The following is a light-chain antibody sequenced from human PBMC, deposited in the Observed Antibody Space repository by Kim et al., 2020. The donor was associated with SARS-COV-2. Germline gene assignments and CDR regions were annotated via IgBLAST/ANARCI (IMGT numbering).Light chain of an antibody. CDR3: QQYNNWPLT. CDR1: QSVSSN. V-gene: IGKV3-15*01. CDR2: DAS. Sequence: EIVMTHSPATLSVSPGERATLSCRASQSVSSNLAWYQQRPGQAPRLLIYDASTRATGIPARFSGSGSGTEFTLTISSLQSEDFAFYYCQQYNNWPLTFGGGTKVDIK. J-gene: IGKJ4*01.